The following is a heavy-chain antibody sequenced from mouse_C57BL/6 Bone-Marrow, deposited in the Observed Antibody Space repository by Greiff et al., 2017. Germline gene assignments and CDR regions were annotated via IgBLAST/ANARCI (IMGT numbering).Heavy chain of an antibody. CDR2: IDPSDSYT. Sequence: QVQLQQPGAELVMPGASVKLSCKASGYTFTSYWMHWVKQRPGQGLEWIGEIDPSDSYTNYNQKFKGKSTLTVDKYSSTAYMQLRSLTSEDSAVYYCAREGFYYFDYWGQGTTLTVSS. CDR3: AREGFYYFDY. CDR1: GYTFTSYW. J-gene: IGHJ2*01. V-gene: IGHV1-69*01. D-gene: IGHD3-3*01.